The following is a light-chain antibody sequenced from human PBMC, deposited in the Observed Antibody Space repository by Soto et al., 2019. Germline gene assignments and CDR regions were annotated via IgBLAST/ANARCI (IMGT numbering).Light chain of an antibody. Sequence: QSALTQPASVSGSPGQSITISCTGTSSDVGGYKYVSWYQQHPGKAPKLMIYEVSNRPSGVSNRFSGSKSGNTASLTISGLQAEDEADYYCSSYTSSSPFFGTGTKVTVL. CDR3: SSYTSSSPF. V-gene: IGLV2-14*01. J-gene: IGLJ1*01. CDR1: SSDVGGYKY. CDR2: EVS.